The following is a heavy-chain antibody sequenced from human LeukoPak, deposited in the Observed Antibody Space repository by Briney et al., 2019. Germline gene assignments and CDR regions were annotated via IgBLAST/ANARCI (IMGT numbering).Heavy chain of an antibody. CDR3: AKHTDIVGDYFHY. Sequence: PGGSLRLSCAASGFTFSSYAMSWVRQAPGTGLEGVSGISGESVNTYYADSVKGRFNISRDNSKNTVYLQMNSLRAEDTAVYYCAKHTDIVGDYFHYWGLGALVTVSS. CDR2: ISGESVNT. V-gene: IGHV3-23*01. J-gene: IGHJ4*02. CDR1: GFTFSSYA. D-gene: IGHD1-26*01.